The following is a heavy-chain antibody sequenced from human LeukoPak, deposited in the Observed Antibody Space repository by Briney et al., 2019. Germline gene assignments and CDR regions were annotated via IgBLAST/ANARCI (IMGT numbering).Heavy chain of an antibody. J-gene: IGHJ4*02. Sequence: GGSLRLSCAASGFTFNAYCMRWVRQAPGKGLEWVAFIRYDESNKYYAESVEGRFTISRDDSKNTVYLQMKSLGPEDTAMYYCAKDSDYYGSGSYPDLFYIDFWGQGALVTVSS. CDR1: GFTFNAYC. CDR3: AKDSDYYGSGSYPDLFYIDF. CDR2: IRYDESNK. D-gene: IGHD3-10*01. V-gene: IGHV3-30*02.